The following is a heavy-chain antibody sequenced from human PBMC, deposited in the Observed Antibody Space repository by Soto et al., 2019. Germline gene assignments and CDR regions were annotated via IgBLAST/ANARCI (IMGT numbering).Heavy chain of an antibody. CDR1: GGSIISSNW. D-gene: IGHD3-22*01. CDR3: ARGSYYSDSSGYYYVGDFDY. V-gene: IGHV4-4*02. J-gene: IGHJ4*02. Sequence: PSETLSLTCTVSGGSIISSNWWSWVRQPPGKGLEWIGEIFHSGSTNYNPSLKSRVTISVDKSKNQFSLKLSSVTAADTAVYYCARGSYYSDSSGYYYVGDFDYWGQGTLVTVSS. CDR2: IFHSGST.